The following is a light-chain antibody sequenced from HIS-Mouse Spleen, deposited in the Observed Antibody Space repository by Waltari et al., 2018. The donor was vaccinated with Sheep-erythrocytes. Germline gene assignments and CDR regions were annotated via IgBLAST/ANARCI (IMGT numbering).Light chain of an antibody. CDR1: NIGSKS. CDR3: QVWDSSSDHVV. Sequence: SYVLTQPPSVSVAPGQTARITCGGNNIGSKSVHWYQQKPGQAPVLVVYDDSDRPSGIPARFSGSNSGNTATLTISRVEAGDEVDYYCQVWDSSSDHVVFGGGTKLTVL. CDR2: DDS. J-gene: IGLJ2*01. V-gene: IGLV3-21*02.